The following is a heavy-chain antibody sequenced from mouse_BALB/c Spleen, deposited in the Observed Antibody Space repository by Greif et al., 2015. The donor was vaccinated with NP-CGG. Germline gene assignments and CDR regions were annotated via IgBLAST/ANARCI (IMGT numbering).Heavy chain of an antibody. D-gene: IGHD2-4*01. CDR3: ARSSYYDWGWFAY. J-gene: IGHJ3*01. Sequence: EVKLMESGGGLVQPGGSRKLSCAASGFTFSSFGMHWVRQAPEKGLEWVAYISSGSSTIYYADTVKGRFTISRDNPKNTLFLQMTSPRSEDTAMYYCARSSYYDWGWFAYWGQGTLVTVSA. V-gene: IGHV5-17*02. CDR2: ISSGSSTI. CDR1: GFTFSSFG.